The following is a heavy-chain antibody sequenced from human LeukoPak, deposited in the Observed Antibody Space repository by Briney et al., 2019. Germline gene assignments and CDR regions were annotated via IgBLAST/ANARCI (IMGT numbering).Heavy chain of an antibody. CDR1: GFSFSAYW. CDR3: ARFGYVAAVDL. V-gene: IGHV3-7*01. J-gene: IGHJ4*02. CDR2: INPAGTET. D-gene: IGHD2-15*01. Sequence: GGSLRLSCAASGFSFSAYWMTWVRQAPGTGLEWVADINPAGTETYYVDPVKGRFTISRDNAKNLLYLQMNSLRAEDTAVYYCARFGYVAAVDLWGQGTLVTVSS.